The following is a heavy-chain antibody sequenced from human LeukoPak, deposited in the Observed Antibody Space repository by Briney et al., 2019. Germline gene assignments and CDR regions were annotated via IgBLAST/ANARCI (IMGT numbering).Heavy chain of an antibody. Sequence: ASVKVSCKASGYTFTSYGISWVRQAPGQGLEWMGWISAYNGNTNYAQKLQGRVTMTTDTSTSTAYMELRSLRSDDTAVYYCARDYRDYIWGSYRFHYFDYWGQGTLVTVSS. CDR2: ISAYNGNT. V-gene: IGHV1-18*01. CDR1: GYTFTSYG. J-gene: IGHJ4*02. CDR3: ARDYRDYIWGSYRFHYFDY. D-gene: IGHD3-16*02.